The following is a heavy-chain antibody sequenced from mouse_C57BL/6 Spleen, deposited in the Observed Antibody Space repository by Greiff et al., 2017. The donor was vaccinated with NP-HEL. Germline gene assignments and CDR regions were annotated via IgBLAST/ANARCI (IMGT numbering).Heavy chain of an antibody. V-gene: IGHV5-6*01. D-gene: IGHD2-4*01. CDR3: ARWDYGFDY. CDR2: ISSGGSYT. CDR1: GFTFSSYG. J-gene: IGHJ2*01. Sequence: EVQVVESGGDLVKPGGSLKLSCAASGFTFSSYGMSWVRQTPDKRLEWVATISSGGSYTYYPDSVKGRFTISRDNAKNTLYLQMSSLKSEDTAMYYCARWDYGFDYWGQGTTLTVSS.